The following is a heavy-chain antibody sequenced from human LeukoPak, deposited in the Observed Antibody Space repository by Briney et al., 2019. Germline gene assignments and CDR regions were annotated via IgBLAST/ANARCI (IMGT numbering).Heavy chain of an antibody. D-gene: IGHD1-26*01. CDR1: GFTFDDYA. J-gene: IGHJ6*03. CDR2: ITWNSGSI. V-gene: IGHV3-9*03. Sequence: GGSLRLSCAASGFTFDDYAMHWVRPAPGKGLEWVSGITWNSGSIGHADSVKGRFTISRDNAKNSLYLQMNSLRPEDMALYYCAKANGAHSGSYYMDVWGKGTTVTVSS. CDR3: AKANGAHSGSYYMDV.